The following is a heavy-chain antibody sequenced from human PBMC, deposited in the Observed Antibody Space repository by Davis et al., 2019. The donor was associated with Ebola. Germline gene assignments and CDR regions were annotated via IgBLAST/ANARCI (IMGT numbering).Heavy chain of an antibody. CDR1: GFTFNTYW. J-gene: IGHJ5*02. D-gene: IGHD3-22*01. CDR2: IKEDGSEK. Sequence: GESLKISCVASGFTFNTYWMSWVRQAPGKGLEWVANIKEDGSEKYYVESVKGRFTISRDNARKSLYLQMDSLRDEDSAVYYCARDLIKSSSGSESPFDPWGQGTLVTVSS. CDR3: ARDLIKSSSGSESPFDP. V-gene: IGHV3-7*01.